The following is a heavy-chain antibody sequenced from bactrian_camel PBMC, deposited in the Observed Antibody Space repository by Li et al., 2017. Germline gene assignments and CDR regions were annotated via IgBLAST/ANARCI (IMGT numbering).Heavy chain of an antibody. CDR3: AASVNARYCSGPYLVRAQEAGTAY. V-gene: IGHV3S26*01. CDR1: ADVYGGYC. CDR2: IYSAGGST. D-gene: IGHD2*01. J-gene: IGHJ4*01. Sequence: HVQLVESGGDSVQAGGSLRLSCVASADVYGGYCMAWFRQAPGKSREGVARIYSAGGSTTYADSVKGRFTVSPYVVQNTLYLQMSDLKPEDSAMYYCAASVNARYCSGPYLVRAQEAGTAYRGQGTQVTVS.